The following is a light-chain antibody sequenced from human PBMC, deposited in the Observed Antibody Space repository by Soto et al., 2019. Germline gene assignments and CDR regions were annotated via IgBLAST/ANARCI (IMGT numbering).Light chain of an antibody. CDR2: DVS. CDR3: SSYAGSTVV. J-gene: IGLJ2*01. Sequence: QSALTQPPSASGSPGQSVTISCTGTSSDVGGYNYVSWYQQHPGKAPKLMIYDVSKRPSGVPDRFSGSKSGNTASLTVSGLQAEEEDDYYCSSYAGSTVVFGGGTKVTVL. V-gene: IGLV2-8*01. CDR1: SSDVGGYNY.